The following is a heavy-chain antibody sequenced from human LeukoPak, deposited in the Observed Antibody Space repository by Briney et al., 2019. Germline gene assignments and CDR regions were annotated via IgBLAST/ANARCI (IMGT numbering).Heavy chain of an antibody. CDR2: IYSGGTT. CDR3: AREGYYFSGSYYNRDAFDI. Sequence: AGSLRLSCAASGFIVSTNYMSWLREPPGKGLQWVSLIYSGGTTYYAYWVKGRFAISRDSCDNTLNLQMNSLRAEDTAVYYCAREGYYFSGSYYNRDAFDIWGQGTMVTVS. V-gene: IGHV3-66*01. J-gene: IGHJ3*02. CDR1: GFIVSTNY. D-gene: IGHD3-10*01.